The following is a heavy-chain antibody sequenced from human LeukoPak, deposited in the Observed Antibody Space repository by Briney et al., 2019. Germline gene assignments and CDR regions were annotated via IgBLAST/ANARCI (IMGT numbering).Heavy chain of an antibody. CDR1: GGSISSSSYY. D-gene: IGHD3-10*01. CDR2: IYYSGST. CDR3: ARHPVFRGFDY. J-gene: IGHJ4*02. V-gene: IGHV4-39*01. Sequence: PSETLSLTCTVSGGSISSSSYYWGWMRQPPGKGLEWIGSIYYSGSTYYNPSLKSRVTISVDTSKNQFSLKLSSVTAADTAVYYCARHPVFRGFDYWGQGALVTVSS.